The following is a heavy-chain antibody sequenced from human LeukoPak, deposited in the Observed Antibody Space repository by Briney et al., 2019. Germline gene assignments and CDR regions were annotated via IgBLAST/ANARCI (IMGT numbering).Heavy chain of an antibody. V-gene: IGHV3-72*01. CDR3: ARYYYDSSGYYRFDY. D-gene: IGHD3-22*01. J-gene: IGHJ4*02. CDR1: GFTFSDHY. CDR2: TRDKANGYTT. Sequence: GGSLRLSCAASGFTFSDHYRDWVRQAPGKGLEWVGRTRDKANGYTTDYAASVRGRFTISRDDSKNSLHLQMNSLKTEDTAVYYCARYYYDSSGYYRFDYWGQGTLVTVSS.